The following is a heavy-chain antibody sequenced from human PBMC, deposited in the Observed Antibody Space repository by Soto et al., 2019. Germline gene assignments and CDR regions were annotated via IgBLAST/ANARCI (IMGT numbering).Heavy chain of an antibody. J-gene: IGHJ5*02. Sequence: ESAPTLVNPTQPPTLTCIFSGFSLRTSGVGVGWIRQPPGKALEWLGFIYWNDDKRYSPSMKSRLTITKDTSKNQVVLTMTNMDPVDTATYYCAKSGSSGWYGWFDPWGQGTLVTVSS. CDR3: AKSGSSGWYGWFDP. D-gene: IGHD6-19*01. CDR2: IYWNDDK. CDR1: GFSLRTSGVG. V-gene: IGHV2-5*01.